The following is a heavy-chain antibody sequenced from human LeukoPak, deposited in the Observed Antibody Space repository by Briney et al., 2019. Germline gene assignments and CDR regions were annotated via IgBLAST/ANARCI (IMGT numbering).Heavy chain of an antibody. J-gene: IGHJ5*02. CDR3: ARDSFHCSSTSCTNWFDP. CDR2: ITSSGNSV. Sequence: GGSLRLSCAASEFTFSSYNMNWVRQAPGKGLEWVSPITSSGNSVSYADSVKGRFTISRDNAKNSLYLQMNSLRADDTAVYYCARDSFHCSSTSCTNWFDPWGQGTLVTVSS. V-gene: IGHV3-21*01. CDR1: EFTFSSYN. D-gene: IGHD2-2*01.